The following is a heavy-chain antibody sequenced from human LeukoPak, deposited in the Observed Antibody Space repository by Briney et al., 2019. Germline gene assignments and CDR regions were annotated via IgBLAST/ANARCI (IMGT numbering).Heavy chain of an antibody. D-gene: IGHD3-22*01. CDR1: GGSFSSYY. Sequence: PSETLSLTCAVYGGSFSSYYWSGILQPPPKGLQWCVGINYNGSTNYNPSLKSRVTISVDTSTKQFSLKLSSVTAADTAVYYCARHEQDYYDSSGYYLSWYFDLWGRGTLVTVSS. CDR2: INYNGST. J-gene: IGHJ2*01. CDR3: ARHEQDYYDSSGYYLSWYFDL. V-gene: IGHV4-34*01.